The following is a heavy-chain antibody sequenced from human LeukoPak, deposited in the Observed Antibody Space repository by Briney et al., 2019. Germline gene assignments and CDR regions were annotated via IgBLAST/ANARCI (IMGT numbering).Heavy chain of an antibody. V-gene: IGHV3-33*01. J-gene: IGHJ4*02. D-gene: IGHD3-22*01. Sequence: GGSLRLSCAASGFTFSSYGMPWVRQAPGKGLEWVAVIWYDGSNKYYADSVKGRFTISRDNSKNTLYLQMNSLRAEDTAVYYCAREGGTYDSSGYFDYWGQGTLVTVSS. CDR1: GFTFSSYG. CDR2: IWYDGSNK. CDR3: AREGGTYDSSGYFDY.